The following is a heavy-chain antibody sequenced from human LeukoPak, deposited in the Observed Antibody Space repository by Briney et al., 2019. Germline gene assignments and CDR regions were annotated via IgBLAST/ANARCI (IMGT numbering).Heavy chain of an antibody. Sequence: GGTLRLSCAASGFTFSSYGMSWVRQAPGKGLEWVANIKQDGSEKYYVDSVKGRFTISRDNAKNSLYLQMNSLRAEDTAVYYCARDIPYDSSGYYFPSWGQGTLVTVSS. J-gene: IGHJ5*02. D-gene: IGHD3-22*01. V-gene: IGHV3-7*01. CDR2: IKQDGSEK. CDR3: ARDIPYDSSGYYFPS. CDR1: GFTFSSYG.